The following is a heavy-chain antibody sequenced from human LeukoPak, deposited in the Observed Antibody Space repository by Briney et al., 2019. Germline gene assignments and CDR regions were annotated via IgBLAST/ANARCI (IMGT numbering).Heavy chain of an antibody. Sequence: GGSLRLSCAASGFAFNSQTMSWVRQAPGKGLEWVANIKQDGSERYYVDSVKGRFTISRDNAKNSLYLQMNSLRAEDTAVYYCARSHHHDFWGQGTLVTVSS. CDR1: GFAFNSQT. CDR3: ARSHHHDF. V-gene: IGHV3-7*03. CDR2: IKQDGSER. J-gene: IGHJ4*02. D-gene: IGHD3-3*01.